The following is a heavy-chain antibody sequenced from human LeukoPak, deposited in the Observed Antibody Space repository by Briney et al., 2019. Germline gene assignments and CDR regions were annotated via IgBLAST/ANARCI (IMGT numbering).Heavy chain of an antibody. V-gene: IGHV3-33*08. Sequence: GGSLRLSCAASGFTFSSYAMSWVRQAPGKGLEWVAIIWYDGSNKYYADSVRGRFTISRDISENTLYLQMNSLRVEDTALYYCARDLRDGPDYWGQGTLVTVSS. D-gene: IGHD5-24*01. J-gene: IGHJ4*02. CDR1: GFTFSSYA. CDR3: ARDLRDGPDY. CDR2: IWYDGSNK.